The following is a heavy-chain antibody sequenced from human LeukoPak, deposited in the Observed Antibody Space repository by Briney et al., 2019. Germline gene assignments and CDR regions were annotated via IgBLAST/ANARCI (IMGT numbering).Heavy chain of an antibody. CDR1: GFTFSSYA. CDR2: ISGSGGST. J-gene: IGHJ4*02. CDR3: AKDAIAAPNGYYFDY. Sequence: PWGSLRLSCAASGFTFSSYAKSWVRQAPGKGLEGVSAISGSGGSTYYADSVKGRFTISRDNSKNTLYLQMNSLRAEDTAVYYCAKDAIAAPNGYYFDYWGQGTLVTISS. V-gene: IGHV3-23*01. D-gene: IGHD6-13*01.